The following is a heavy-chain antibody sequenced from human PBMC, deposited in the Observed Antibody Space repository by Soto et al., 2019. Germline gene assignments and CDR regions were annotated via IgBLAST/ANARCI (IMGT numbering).Heavy chain of an antibody. CDR2: ISWNSGSI. J-gene: IGHJ6*02. Sequence: GGSMRLSCATSGFTFDDYAMYWVRQAPGKGLEWVSGISWNSGSIDYADSVKGRFTISRDNARNSLYLQMNSLRAEDTAVYYCASDRIVATISHYYYYGMDVWGQGTTVTVSS. CDR1: GFTFDDYA. D-gene: IGHD5-12*01. V-gene: IGHV3-9*01. CDR3: ASDRIVATISHYYYYGMDV.